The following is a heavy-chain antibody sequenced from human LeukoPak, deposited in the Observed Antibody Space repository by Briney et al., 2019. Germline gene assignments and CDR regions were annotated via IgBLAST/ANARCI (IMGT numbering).Heavy chain of an antibody. J-gene: IGHJ3*02. CDR1: GYTFTSYD. Sequence: ASVKVSCKASGYTFTSYDIDWVRQATGQGLEWMGWMNPNSGNTGYAQKFQGRVTMTRNTSISTAYMDLSSLRSEDTAVYYCARVQYSGSYNDAFDIWGQGTVATVSS. V-gene: IGHV1-8*01. CDR3: ARVQYSGSYNDAFDI. D-gene: IGHD1-26*01. CDR2: MNPNSGNT.